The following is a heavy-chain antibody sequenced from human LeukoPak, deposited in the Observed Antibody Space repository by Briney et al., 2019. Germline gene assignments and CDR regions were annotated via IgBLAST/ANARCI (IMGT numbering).Heavy chain of an antibody. V-gene: IGHV3-74*01. CDR3: VRDKTRNDCDY. CDR1: GFTFSNYW. J-gene: IGHJ4*02. D-gene: IGHD1-14*01. Sequence: GGSLRLSCAASGFTFSNYWMHWVRQAPAQGLVCVSRISNDGGSSTYADSVKGRFTVSRDNAKNTLYLQMNSLRAEDTAVYYCVRDKTRNDCDYWGQGTLVTVSA. CDR2: ISNDGGSS.